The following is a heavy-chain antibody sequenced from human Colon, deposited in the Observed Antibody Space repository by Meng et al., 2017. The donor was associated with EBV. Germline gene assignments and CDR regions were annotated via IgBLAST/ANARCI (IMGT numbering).Heavy chain of an antibody. CDR2: IYRGGGT. V-gene: IGHV4-4*02. CDR3: ARVRVIPAAVGFDY. D-gene: IGHD2-2*01. J-gene: IGHJ4*02. Sequence: QVQLQESGPGLVEPSGALSLTCAGSGGSISTSDWWSWVRQPPGKGLEWIGEIYRGGGTNYNPSFKSRVTISVDTSNNHFSLKLSYVTAADTAVYYCARVRVIPAAVGFDYWGQGTLVTVSS. CDR1: GGSISTSDW.